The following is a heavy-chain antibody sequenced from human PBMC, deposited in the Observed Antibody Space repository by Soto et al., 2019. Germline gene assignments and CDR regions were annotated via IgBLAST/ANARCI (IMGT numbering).Heavy chain of an antibody. CDR2: ISGSGGST. D-gene: IGHD5-18*01. CDR1: GFTFSSYA. CDR3: EKDLNPRGYSYGPDY. J-gene: IGHJ4*02. Sequence: GGSLRLSCAASGFTFSSYAMSWVRQAPGKGLEWVSAISGSGGSTYYADSVKGRFTISRDNSKNTLYLQMSSLRAEDTAVYYCEKDLNPRGYSYGPDYWGQGTLVTVSS. V-gene: IGHV3-64D*08.